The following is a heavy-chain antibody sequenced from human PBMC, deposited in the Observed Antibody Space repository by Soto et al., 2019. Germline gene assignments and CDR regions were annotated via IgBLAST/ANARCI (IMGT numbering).Heavy chain of an antibody. J-gene: IGHJ5*01. CDR2: ISSSTSYV. Sequence: PGGSLRLSCAASGFTFSRYGMNWLRQAPGKGLEWVASISSSTSYVYYADSVKGRFSTSRDNAKNILYLEMYGLRTEDTAFYYCARDPSEGRVGNWFESWGQGTLVTVSS. CDR1: GFTFSRYG. D-gene: IGHD2-2*01. CDR3: ARDPSEGRVGNWFES. V-gene: IGHV3-21*06.